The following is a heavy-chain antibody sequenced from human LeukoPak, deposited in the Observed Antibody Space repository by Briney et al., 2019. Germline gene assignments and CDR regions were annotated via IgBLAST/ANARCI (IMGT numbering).Heavy chain of an antibody. D-gene: IGHD3-22*01. CDR1: GFTFSSYS. Sequence: GGSLRLSCAASGFTFSSYSMNWDRQAPGKGLEWVSSISSSSSYIYYADSVKGRFTISRDNAKNSLYLQMNSLRAEDTAVYYCARGYYDSSGYAGYWGQGTLVTVSS. V-gene: IGHV3-21*01. CDR2: ISSSSSYI. J-gene: IGHJ4*02. CDR3: ARGYYDSSGYAGY.